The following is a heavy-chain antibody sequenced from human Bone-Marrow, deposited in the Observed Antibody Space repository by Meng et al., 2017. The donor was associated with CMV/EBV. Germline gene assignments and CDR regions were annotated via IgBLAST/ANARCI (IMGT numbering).Heavy chain of an antibody. CDR3: ATEGPLNWFDR. J-gene: IGHJ5*02. V-gene: IGHV1-69*05. CDR2: FIPVFATP. CDR1: RGTFSNYP. Sequence: SSKASRGTFSNYPVSWVRHAPGLGLEWMGGFIPVFATPSYAQKFQGRLTISTDESTSTAYMALNSLRSEDTAVYYCATEGPLNWFDRWGQGTLVTVSS.